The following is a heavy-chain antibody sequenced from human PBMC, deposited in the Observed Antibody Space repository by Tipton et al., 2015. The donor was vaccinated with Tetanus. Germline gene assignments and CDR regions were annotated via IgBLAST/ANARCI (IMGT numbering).Heavy chain of an antibody. CDR3: ARSEQQLVRGYYYYYYMDV. D-gene: IGHD6-13*01. Sequence: LRLSCAVYGGSFSGYYCTWIRQSPGKGLEWIGYIYYSGSTNYNPSLKSRVTISVDTSKNQFSLKLSSVTAADTAVYYCARSEQQLVRGYYYYYYMDVWGKGTTVTVSS. CDR1: GGSFSGYY. CDR2: IYYSGST. J-gene: IGHJ6*03. V-gene: IGHV4-59*01.